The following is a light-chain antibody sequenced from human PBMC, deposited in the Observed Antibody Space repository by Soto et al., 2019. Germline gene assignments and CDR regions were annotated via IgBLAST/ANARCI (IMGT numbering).Light chain of an antibody. Sequence: EIVLTQSPDTLSLSPGESATLSCRASQNVSRYLAWYQQKPGQTPRLLIYDASNRAAGIPARFSGSGSGTEFTLTISSLQPDDSATYYCQQYNSYPLTFGGVTLVDI. CDR2: DAS. J-gene: IGKJ4*01. V-gene: IGKV3-11*01. CDR3: QQYNSYPLT. CDR1: QNVSRY.